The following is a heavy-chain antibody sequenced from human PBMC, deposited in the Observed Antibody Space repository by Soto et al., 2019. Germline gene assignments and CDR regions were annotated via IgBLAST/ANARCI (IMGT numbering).Heavy chain of an antibody. Sequence: QVQLVQSGAEVKKPGASVKVSCKASGYTFTGYYMHWVRQAPGQGLEWMGWINPNSGGTNYAQKFQGWVTTTRDTSISTAYMELSRMRSDATAVYYCATAVAGTNYYSYGMDVWGQGTTVTVSS. D-gene: IGHD6-19*01. V-gene: IGHV1-2*04. CDR3: ATAVAGTNYYSYGMDV. CDR1: GYTFTGYY. CDR2: INPNSGGT. J-gene: IGHJ6*02.